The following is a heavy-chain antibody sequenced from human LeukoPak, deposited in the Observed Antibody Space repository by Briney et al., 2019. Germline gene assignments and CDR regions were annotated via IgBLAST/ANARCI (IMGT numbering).Heavy chain of an antibody. D-gene: IGHD6-19*01. CDR2: INAGNGNT. J-gene: IGHJ4*02. CDR1: GYTFTSYA. Sequence: VASVKVSCKASGYTFTSYAMHWVRQAPGQRLEWMGWINAGNGNTKYSQKFQGRVTITRDTSASTAYMELSSLRSEDTAVYYRVSDSSGWYGGDWGQGTLVTVSS. V-gene: IGHV1-3*01. CDR3: VSDSSGWYGGD.